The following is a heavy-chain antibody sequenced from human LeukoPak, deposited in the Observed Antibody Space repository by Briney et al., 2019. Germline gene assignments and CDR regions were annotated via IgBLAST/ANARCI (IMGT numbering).Heavy chain of an antibody. V-gene: IGHV1-18*01. CDR3: ARAGAGATYDPYYYYYYMDV. J-gene: IGHJ6*03. D-gene: IGHD1-26*01. CDR2: ISAYNGNT. CDR1: GYTFTSYG. Sequence: ASVKVSCKASGYTFTSYGISWVRQAPGQGLEWMGWISAYNGNTNYAQKLQGRVTMTTDTSTSTAYMELRSLRSDDTAVYYCARAGAGATYDPYYYYYYMDVWGKGTTVTVSS.